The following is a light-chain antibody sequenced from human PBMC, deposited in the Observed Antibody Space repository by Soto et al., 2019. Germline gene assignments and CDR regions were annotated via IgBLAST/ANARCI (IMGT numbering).Light chain of an antibody. V-gene: IGKV3-15*01. J-gene: IGKJ3*01. CDR1: QSVGSD. Sequence: EIVMTQSPATLSVSPGERATLSCRASQSVGSDLAWYQQKPGQAPRLVIYGASTRATGISARFSGSGSGTEFTLTISSLQSEDFAVYYCQQRSNWPRFTFGPGTKVDIK. CDR2: GAS. CDR3: QQRSNWPRFT.